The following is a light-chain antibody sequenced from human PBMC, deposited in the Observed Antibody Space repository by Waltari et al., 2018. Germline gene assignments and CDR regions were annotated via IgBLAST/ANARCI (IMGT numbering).Light chain of an antibody. CDR1: DTDVGAYDF. CDR2: AVS. Sequence: QSALTQPASVSVSLGQSITLPCSGPDTDVGAYDFVPWYHQHPGKAPHLIIYAVSNRPSWISNRFSASKSGNTASLTISGLQAEEEADYYCSSYTTSSAPGVFGTGTRVTVL. CDR3: SSYTTSSAPGV. J-gene: IGLJ1*01. V-gene: IGLV2-14*01.